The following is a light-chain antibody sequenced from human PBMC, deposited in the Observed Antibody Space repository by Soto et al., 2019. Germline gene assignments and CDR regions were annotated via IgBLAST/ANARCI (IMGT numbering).Light chain of an antibody. CDR2: GAS. Sequence: EIVLTQSPGTLSLYPGERATLSCRASQTVSSSSLAWYQQKPGQAPRLLIHGASTRATGIPDRFSGGGTGTDFNLNISRVEPEDFAMYYCQQYGRSKRWTFGQGTNVDIK. CDR1: QTVSSSS. J-gene: IGKJ1*01. CDR3: QQYGRSKRWT. V-gene: IGKV3-20*01.